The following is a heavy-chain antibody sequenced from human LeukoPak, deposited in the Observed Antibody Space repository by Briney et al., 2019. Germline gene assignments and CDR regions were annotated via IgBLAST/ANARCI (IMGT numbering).Heavy chain of an antibody. CDR1: GGSFSGYY. CDR3: ARGENSSIAARRHDY. D-gene: IGHD6-6*01. Sequence: ASETLSLTCAVYGGSFSGYYWSWIRQPPGKGLEWIGEINHSGSTNYNPSLKSRVTISVDTSKNQFSLKLSSVTAADTAVYYCARGENSSIAARRHDYWGQGTLVTVSS. J-gene: IGHJ4*02. CDR2: INHSGST. V-gene: IGHV4-34*01.